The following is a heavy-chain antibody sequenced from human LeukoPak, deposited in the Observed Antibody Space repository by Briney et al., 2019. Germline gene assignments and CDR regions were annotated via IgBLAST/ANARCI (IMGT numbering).Heavy chain of an antibody. CDR3: ARGLGSSWHEETYNWFDP. V-gene: IGHV4-30-4*01. CDR1: GGSFSSGDYY. CDR2: IYYSGST. D-gene: IGHD6-13*01. J-gene: IGHJ5*02. Sequence: PSEALSLTCTVSGGSFSSGDYYWSWIRQPPGKGLEWIGYIYYSGSTYYNPSLKSRVTISVDTSKNQFSLKLRSVTAADTAVYYCARGLGSSWHEETYNWFDPWGQGTLVTVSS.